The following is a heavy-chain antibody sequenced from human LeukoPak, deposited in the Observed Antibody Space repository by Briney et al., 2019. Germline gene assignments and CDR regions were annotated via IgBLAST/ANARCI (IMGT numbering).Heavy chain of an antibody. CDR3: ARSGDGYNYYYMDV. D-gene: IGHD5-24*01. CDR2: IIPIFGTA. CDR1: GYTFTGYY. J-gene: IGHJ6*03. Sequence: GASVKVSCKASGYTFTGYYMHWVRQAPGQGLEWMGGIIPIFGTANYAQKFQGRVTITTDESTSTAYMELSSLRSEDTAVYYCARSGDGYNYYYMDVWGKGTTVTVSS. V-gene: IGHV1-69*05.